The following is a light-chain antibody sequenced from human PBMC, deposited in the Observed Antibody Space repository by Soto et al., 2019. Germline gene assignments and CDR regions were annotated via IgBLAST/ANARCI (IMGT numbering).Light chain of an antibody. CDR3: NSYTSGGAI. J-gene: IGLJ2*01. Sequence: QSALTQPASVSGSPGQSITISCTGTSSDVGGYNYVSWYRQHPGKAPKLLIYAVNNRPSGVSNRFSGSKSGNTASLTISGLQAEDEADYYCNSYTSGGAIFGGGTKVTVL. CDR2: AVN. V-gene: IGLV2-14*01. CDR1: SSDVGGYNY.